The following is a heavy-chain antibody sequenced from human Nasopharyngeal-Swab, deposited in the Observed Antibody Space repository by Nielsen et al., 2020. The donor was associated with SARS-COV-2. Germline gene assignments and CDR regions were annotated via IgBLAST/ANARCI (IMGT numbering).Heavy chain of an antibody. CDR1: GYTFTSYG. J-gene: IGHJ4*02. V-gene: IGHV1-18*01. CDR2: ISAYNGNT. Sequence: ASVKVSFKASGYTFTSYGISWVRQAPGQGLEWMGWISAYNGNTNYAQKLQGRVTMTTDTSTSTAYMALRSLRSDDTAVYYFARGGGYSYCSVFDYWGQGTLVTVSS. CDR3: ARGGGYSYCSVFDY. D-gene: IGHD5-18*01.